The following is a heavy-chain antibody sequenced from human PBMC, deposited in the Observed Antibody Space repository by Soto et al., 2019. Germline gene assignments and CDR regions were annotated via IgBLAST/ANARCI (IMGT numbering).Heavy chain of an antibody. CDR1: VFTFISYG. J-gene: IGHJ4*02. V-gene: IGHV3-33*01. CDR2: IWYDGSNK. D-gene: IGHD3-22*01. Sequence: GWSLRLACASSVFTFISYGMQWVRQAPGKGLEWVAVIWYDGSNKYYADSVKGRFTISRDNSKNTLYLQMNSLRAEDTAVYYCARVGYYDSSGLDYWGQGTLVTVSS. CDR3: ARVGYYDSSGLDY.